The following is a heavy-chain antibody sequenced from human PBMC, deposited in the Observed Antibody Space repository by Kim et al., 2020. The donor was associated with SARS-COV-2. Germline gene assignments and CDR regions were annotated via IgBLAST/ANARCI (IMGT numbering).Heavy chain of an antibody. V-gene: IGHV1-8*01. CDR3: ARAVRGSGFGVVIIRAYYMDV. Sequence: ASVKVSCKASGYTFTRYDINWVRQATGQGLEWMGWMNPNSGNTGYAQKFQGRVTMTRNTSISTAYMELSSLRSEDTAVYYCARAVRGSGFGVVIIRAYYMDVWRRGTAVTVSS. CDR1: GYTFTRYD. J-gene: IGHJ6*03. D-gene: IGHD3-3*01. CDR2: MNPNSGNT.